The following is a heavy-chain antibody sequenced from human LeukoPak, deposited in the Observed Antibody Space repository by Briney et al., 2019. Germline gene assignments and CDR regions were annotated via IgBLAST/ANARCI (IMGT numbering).Heavy chain of an antibody. D-gene: IGHD2-21*02. CDR1: GFTFSSYG. V-gene: IGHV3-30*02. J-gene: IGHJ6*03. CDR2: IRYDGSNK. Sequence: GGSLRLSCAASGFTFSSYGMHWVRQAPGKGLEWVAFIRYDGSNKYYADSVKGRFTISRDNSKNTLYLQMNSLRAEDTAVYYCARGDPENYYYYYMDVWGKGTTVTVSS. CDR3: ARGDPENYYYYYMDV.